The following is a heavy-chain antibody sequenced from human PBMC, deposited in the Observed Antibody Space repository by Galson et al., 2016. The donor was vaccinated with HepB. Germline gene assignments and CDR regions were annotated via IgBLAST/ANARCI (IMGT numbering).Heavy chain of an antibody. J-gene: IGHJ6*02. CDR2: IYSADTGGTT. Sequence: SLRLSCAASGFTFKKYGFNWVRLTPGKGLEWVSVIYSADTGGTTYYADSVKGRFTISRHNSKNTLYLQMKSLRHEDTAVYYCARAYDFWSGRYYYAMDVWGQGTTVTVS. CDR1: GFTFKKYG. CDR3: ARAYDFWSGRYYYAMDV. V-gene: IGHV3-23*03. D-gene: IGHD3-3*01.